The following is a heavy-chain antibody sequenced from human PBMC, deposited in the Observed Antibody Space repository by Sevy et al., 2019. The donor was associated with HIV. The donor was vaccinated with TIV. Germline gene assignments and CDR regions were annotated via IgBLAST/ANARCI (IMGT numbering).Heavy chain of an antibody. J-gene: IGHJ4*02. CDR1: GFTFSDYY. D-gene: IGHD1-7*01. V-gene: IGHV3-11*01. CDR2: ISSSGSTI. Sequence: GWSLRLSCATSGFTFSDYYMSWIRQAPGKGLEWVSYISSSGSTIYYADSVKGRFTISRDNAKNSLYLQMNSLRAEDTAVYYCATNLYNWNYYDYWGQGTLVTVSS. CDR3: ATNLYNWNYYDY.